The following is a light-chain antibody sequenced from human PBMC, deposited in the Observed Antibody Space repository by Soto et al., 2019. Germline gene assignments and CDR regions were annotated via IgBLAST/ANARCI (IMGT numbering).Light chain of an antibody. CDR3: CSYAPSRTLL. Sequence: QSVLTQPASVSGSPGESITISCTGTSSDVGTYNLVTWYQQHPGRVPKLILYEGNKRPSGVSSRFSASKSGNTASLTISGLQAEDDADYFCCSYAPSRTLLFGGGTKLTVL. CDR2: EGN. CDR1: SSDVGTYNL. J-gene: IGLJ2*01. V-gene: IGLV2-23*01.